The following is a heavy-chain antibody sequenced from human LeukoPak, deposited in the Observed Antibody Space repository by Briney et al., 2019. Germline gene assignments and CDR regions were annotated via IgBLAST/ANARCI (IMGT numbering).Heavy chain of an antibody. Sequence: GGSLRLSCAASGFTFSTYAMSWVRQAPGRGLEWVAGICGSGGCTYYADSVKGRFTISRDNSKNTLYLQMNSLRAEDTAVYYCASTPFYDYVWGSYRYRGLFDNWGQGTPVSVSS. CDR1: GFTFSTYA. CDR3: ASTPFYDYVWGSYRYRGLFDN. V-gene: IGHV3-23*01. CDR2: ICGSGGCT. J-gene: IGHJ4*02. D-gene: IGHD3-16*02.